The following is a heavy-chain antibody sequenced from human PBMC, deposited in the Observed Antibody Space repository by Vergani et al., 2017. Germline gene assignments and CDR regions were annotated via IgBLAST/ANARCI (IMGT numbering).Heavy chain of an antibody. Sequence: QVQLVQSGAEVKKPGASVKVSCKASGYTFTSYDINWVRQATGQGLEWMGWMNPNSGNTGYAQKFQGRVTITADKSTSTAYMELSSLRSEDTAVYYCARDACSGSYYNTCWFDPGGQGTLVTVSS. D-gene: IGHD3-10*01. CDR2: MNPNSGNT. J-gene: IGHJ5*02. CDR1: GYTFTSYD. CDR3: ARDACSGSYYNTCWFDP. V-gene: IGHV1-8*01.